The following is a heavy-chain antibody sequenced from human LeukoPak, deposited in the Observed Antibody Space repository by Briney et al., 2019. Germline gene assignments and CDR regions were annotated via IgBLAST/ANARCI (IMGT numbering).Heavy chain of an antibody. V-gene: IGHV3-30-3*01. CDR1: GFTSSSYA. CDR3: ARDLGQISYGMDV. CDR2: ISYDGSNK. D-gene: IGHD2/OR15-2a*01. J-gene: IGHJ6*02. Sequence: GGSLRLSCAASGFTSSSYAIHWVRQAPGKGLEWVAVISYDGSNKYYADSVKGRFTISRDNSKNTLYLQMNSLRAEDTAVYYCARDLGQISYGMDVWGQGTTVTVSS.